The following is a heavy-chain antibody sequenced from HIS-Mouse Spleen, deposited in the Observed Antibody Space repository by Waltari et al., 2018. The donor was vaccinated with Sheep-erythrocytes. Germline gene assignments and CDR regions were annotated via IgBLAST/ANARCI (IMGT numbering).Heavy chain of an antibody. CDR3: ARGSGVWDY. D-gene: IGHD3-16*01. V-gene: IGHV3-74*01. J-gene: IGHJ4*02. CDR2: IDSDRSSS. Sequence: EVQLVESGGGLVQPGGSLRLSCAASGFTFSSYWMHWVRQAPGKGLVWVSRIDSDRSSSCYADSVKGRFTISRDTAKDTLYLQRNSLRAGDTAVYYCARGSGVWDYWGQGTLVTVSS. CDR1: GFTFSSYW.